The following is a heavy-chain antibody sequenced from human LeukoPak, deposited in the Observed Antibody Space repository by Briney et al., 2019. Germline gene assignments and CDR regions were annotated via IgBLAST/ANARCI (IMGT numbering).Heavy chain of an antibody. CDR1: GFTFSRYA. CDR3: ARGPFLGV. CDR2: ISYDGSNK. Sequence: GGSLRLSCAASGFTFSRYAMHWVRQAPGKGLEWVAVISYDGSNKYYADSVKGRFTISRDNSKNTLYLQMNSLRADDTAVYYCARGPFLGVWGQGTLVTVSS. D-gene: IGHD3-10*01. J-gene: IGHJ4*02. V-gene: IGHV3-30-3*01.